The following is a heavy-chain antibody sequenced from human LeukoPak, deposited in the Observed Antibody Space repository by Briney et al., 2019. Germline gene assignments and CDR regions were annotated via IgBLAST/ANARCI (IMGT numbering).Heavy chain of an antibody. Sequence: SETLSLTCTVSGGSISIYYWSWIRQPPGKGLEWIGYIYYSGSTNYNPSLKSRVTISVDTSKNQFSLKLSSVTAADTAVYYCARGYDYVCGSHRALGYWGQGTLVTVSS. D-gene: IGHD3-16*02. CDR3: ARGYDYVCGSHRALGY. V-gene: IGHV4-59*01. J-gene: IGHJ4*02. CDR2: IYYSGST. CDR1: GGSISIYY.